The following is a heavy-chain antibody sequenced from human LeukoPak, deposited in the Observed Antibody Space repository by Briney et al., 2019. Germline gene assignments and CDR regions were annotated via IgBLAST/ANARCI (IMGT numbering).Heavy chain of an antibody. CDR2: INHSGST. V-gene: IGHV4-34*01. Sequence: SETLSLTCAVYGGSFSGCYWSWIRQPPGKGLEWIGEINHSGSTNYNPSLKSRVTISVDTSKNQFSLKLSSVTAADTAVYYCARAPKGPMVRGVVDYWGQRTLVTVSS. CDR1: GGSFSGCY. CDR3: ARAPKGPMVRGVVDY. D-gene: IGHD3-10*01. J-gene: IGHJ4*02.